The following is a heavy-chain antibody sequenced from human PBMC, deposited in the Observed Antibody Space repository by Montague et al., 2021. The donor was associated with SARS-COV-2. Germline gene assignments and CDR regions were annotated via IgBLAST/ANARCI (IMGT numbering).Heavy chain of an antibody. J-gene: IGHJ4*02. Sequence: SETLSLTCTVSGDSISSNHYFWGWIRQRPGMGLDWNGSIYYSSNSNPYLPLQSPITIYVYTAQNQFSLTLSSVTAADTAVYYCARKASRGRTFLGVVTASYCIDYWGQGTLVTVSS. CDR3: ARKASRGRTFLGVVTASYCIDY. CDR1: GDSISSNHYF. D-gene: IGHD3-3*01. CDR2: IYYSSNS. V-gene: IGHV4-39*01.